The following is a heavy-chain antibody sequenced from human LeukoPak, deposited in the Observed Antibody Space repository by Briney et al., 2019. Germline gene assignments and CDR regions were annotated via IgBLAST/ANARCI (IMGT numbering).Heavy chain of an antibody. CDR1: GYRLANVY. CDR3: ATYYGGVTAFYY. J-gene: IGHJ4*02. D-gene: IGHD3-22*01. Sequence: GASVKVSCRVSGYRLANVYIYWGRQAPGPGREWMGGIGPSHGEKIYAQKCHGRVSITEDTSTDTVFMELSSLGSEDTAIYYCATYYGGVTAFYYWGPVTLVSVS. V-gene: IGHV1-24*01. CDR2: IGPSHGEK.